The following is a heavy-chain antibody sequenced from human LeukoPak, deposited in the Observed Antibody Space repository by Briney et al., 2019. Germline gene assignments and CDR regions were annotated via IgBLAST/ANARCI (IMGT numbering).Heavy chain of an antibody. Sequence: GGSLRLSCAASGFTFSSYGIHWVRQAPGKGLEWVAVISYDGSNKYYADSVKGRFTISRDNSKNTLYLQMNSLRVEDTAVYYCARDHGLYYFDYWGQGTLVTVSS. J-gene: IGHJ4*02. CDR3: ARDHGLYYFDY. CDR1: GFTFSSYG. CDR2: ISYDGSNK. V-gene: IGHV3-30*03.